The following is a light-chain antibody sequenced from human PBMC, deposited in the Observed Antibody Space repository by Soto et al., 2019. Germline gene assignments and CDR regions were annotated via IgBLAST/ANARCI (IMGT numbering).Light chain of an antibody. CDR1: QNIGNK. CDR3: QQYNTWRSIT. Sequence: EIVMTQSPATLSVSPGGRATLSCRASQNIGNKLAWYQHKPGQAPRVLIYDTSTRAAGIPARFSGSGSETNFTLTSITLQSEDFAVYYCQQYNTWRSITFGQGTRLESK. J-gene: IGKJ5*01. V-gene: IGKV3-15*01. CDR2: DTS.